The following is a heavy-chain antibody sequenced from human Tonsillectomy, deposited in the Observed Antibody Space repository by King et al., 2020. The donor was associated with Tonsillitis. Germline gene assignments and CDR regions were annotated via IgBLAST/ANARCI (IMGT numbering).Heavy chain of an antibody. CDR1: GFTFDDYA. Sequence: VQLVESGGGLVQPGRSLRLSCAASGFTFDDYAMHWVRQAPGKGLEWVSGICWNSGSIGYADSVKGRFTISRDNAKNSLYLEMNSLRAEDTALYYCAKDRGKYSSLSGFDDWGQGALVTVSS. J-gene: IGHJ4*02. V-gene: IGHV3-9*01. CDR2: ICWNSGSI. CDR3: AKDRGKYSSLSGFDD. D-gene: IGHD6-6*01.